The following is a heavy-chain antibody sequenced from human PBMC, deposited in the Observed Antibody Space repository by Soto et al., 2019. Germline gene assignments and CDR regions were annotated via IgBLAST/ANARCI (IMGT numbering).Heavy chain of an antibody. V-gene: IGHV4-34*01. J-gene: IGHJ4*02. CDR1: GGSFSGYY. D-gene: IGHD3-10*01. Sequence: SETLSLTCAAYGGSFSGYYWSWIRQPPEKGLEWIGEINHSGTSKYNPSLKSRVTISIDTSKNQFSLKLNSVAAADTAVYYCALTMVRGVAPREFDFWGPGTLVTVSS. CDR2: INHSGTS. CDR3: ALTMVRGVAPREFDF.